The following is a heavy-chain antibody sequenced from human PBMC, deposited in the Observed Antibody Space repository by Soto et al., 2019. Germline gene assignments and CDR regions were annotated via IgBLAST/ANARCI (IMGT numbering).Heavy chain of an antibody. CDR2: INPSGGST. CDR1: GYTFTSYY. D-gene: IGHD6-13*01. CDR3: ARAIAAAGLLSSDAFDI. V-gene: IGHV1-46*03. Sequence: ASVKVSCKASGYTFTSYYMHWVRQAPGQGLEWMGIINPSGGSTSFAQKFQGGVTMTRDTSTSTVYMELSSLRSEDTAVYYCARAIAAAGLLSSDAFDIWGQGTMVTV. J-gene: IGHJ3*02.